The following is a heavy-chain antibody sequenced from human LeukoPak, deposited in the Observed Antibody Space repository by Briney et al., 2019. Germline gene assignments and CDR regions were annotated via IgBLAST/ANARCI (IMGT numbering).Heavy chain of an antibody. CDR1: GYTLTELS. D-gene: IGHD2-2*01. Sequence: ASVKVSCKVSGYTLTELSMHWVRQAPGKGLEWMGGFDPEDGETIYAQKFQGRVTMTEDTSTDTAYMELSSLRSEDTAVYYCATAPRYCSSTSCLTFDYWGQGTLVTVSS. V-gene: IGHV1-24*01. CDR3: ATAPRYCSSTSCLTFDY. CDR2: FDPEDGET. J-gene: IGHJ4*02.